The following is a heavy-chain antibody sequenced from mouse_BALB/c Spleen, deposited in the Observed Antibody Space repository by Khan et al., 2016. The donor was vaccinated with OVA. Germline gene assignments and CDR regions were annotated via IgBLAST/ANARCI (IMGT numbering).Heavy chain of an antibody. Sequence: QVQLKQSGPGLVAPSQSLSITCTVSGFPLSRYSIHWVRQPPGKGLEWLGMIWAGGSTDYNSALKSRLTINKDNSKSQIFLKMNSLQTDDTAIYYCFRNRDGGSYWCFDVWGAGTTVTVSS. CDR3: FRNRDGGSYWCFDV. J-gene: IGHJ1*01. D-gene: IGHD1-2*01. CDR1: GFPLSRYS. V-gene: IGHV2-6-4*01. CDR2: IWAGGST.